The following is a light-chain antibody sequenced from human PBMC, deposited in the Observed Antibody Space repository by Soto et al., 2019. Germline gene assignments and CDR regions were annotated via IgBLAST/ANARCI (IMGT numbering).Light chain of an antibody. V-gene: IGLV2-23*02. CDR2: EVS. CDR3: CSYAGTSTHTV. J-gene: IGLJ7*01. CDR1: SSDVGSYKL. Sequence: QSALTQPASVSGSPGQSITISCTGTSSDVGSYKLVSWYQQHPGKAPKLMISEVSKRPSGISDRVSGSKSVSTASLTISGLQAEDEADYYCCSYAGTSTHTVFGGGTQLTVL.